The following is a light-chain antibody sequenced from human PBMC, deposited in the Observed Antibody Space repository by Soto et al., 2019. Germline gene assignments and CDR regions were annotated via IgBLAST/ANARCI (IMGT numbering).Light chain of an antibody. CDR1: QSIGLA. CDR2: DAS. CDR3: QQRYNWPLT. Sequence: EIVLTQSPATLSLSPGERATLSCRASQSIGLAIAWYQHKPGQAPRLLIFDASQRATGIPARFRGSGSGTDFTLSISSLEPEDFAVYYCQQRYNWPLTFGGGTKVEI. V-gene: IGKV3-11*01. J-gene: IGKJ4*01.